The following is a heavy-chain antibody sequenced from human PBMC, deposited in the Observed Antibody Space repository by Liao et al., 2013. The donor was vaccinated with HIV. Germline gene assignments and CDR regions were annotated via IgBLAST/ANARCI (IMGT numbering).Heavy chain of an antibody. J-gene: IGHJ6*03. D-gene: IGHD2-21*02. Sequence: QVQLQQWGAGLLKSSETLSLTCAVYGGSFSAYYWGWIRQPPGKGLEWIGSIYYSGSTYYNPSLRSRVTISVDTSNNHFSLRLSSVTAADTAVYYCARVGMTTITGYYYYIDVWGKGTTVTVSS. CDR2: IYYSGST. CDR3: ARVGMTTITGYYYYIDV. V-gene: IGHV4-34*01. CDR1: GGSFSAYY.